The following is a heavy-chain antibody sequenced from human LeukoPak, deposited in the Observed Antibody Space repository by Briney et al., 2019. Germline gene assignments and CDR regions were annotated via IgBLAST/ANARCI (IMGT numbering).Heavy chain of an antibody. J-gene: IGHJ5*02. D-gene: IGHD3-3*01. Sequence: PSETLSLTCTVSGGSISSGDYYGSWIRQPPGKGLEWIGYIYYSGSTYYNPSLKSRVTISVDTSKNQFSLKLSSVTAADTAVYYCARAMYDFWSGYYGRGTNWFDPWGQGTLVTVSS. CDR2: IYYSGST. CDR1: GGSISSGDYY. V-gene: IGHV4-30-4*08. CDR3: ARAMYDFWSGYYGRGTNWFDP.